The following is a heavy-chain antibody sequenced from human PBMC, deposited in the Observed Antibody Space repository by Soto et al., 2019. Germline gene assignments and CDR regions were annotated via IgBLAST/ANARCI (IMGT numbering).Heavy chain of an antibody. Sequence: SETLSLTCAVYGGSFSGYYWSWIRQPPGKGLEWIGEINHSGSTNYNPSLKSRVTISVDTSKNQFSLKLSSVTAADTAVYYCARAWYSSGWYLTARHWFDPWGQGTLVTVSS. J-gene: IGHJ5*02. D-gene: IGHD6-19*01. V-gene: IGHV4-34*01. CDR1: GGSFSGYY. CDR2: INHSGST. CDR3: ARAWYSSGWYLTARHWFDP.